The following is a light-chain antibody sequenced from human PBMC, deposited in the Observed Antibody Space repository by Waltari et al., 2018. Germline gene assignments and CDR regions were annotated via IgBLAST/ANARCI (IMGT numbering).Light chain of an antibody. CDR3: QQYNNYPCT. CDR2: KAS. J-gene: IGKJ3*01. Sequence: DIQMTQSPSTLSASVGDRVTITCRASQSISSWLAWYQQKPGKAPKLLIYKASSLESGVPSRFSGSGSGTEFTLTISSLQPDYFATYYCQQYNNYPCTFGPGTKVDIK. CDR1: QSISSW. V-gene: IGKV1-5*03.